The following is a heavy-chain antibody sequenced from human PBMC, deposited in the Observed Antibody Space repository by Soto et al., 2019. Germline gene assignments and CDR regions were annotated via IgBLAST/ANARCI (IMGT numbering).Heavy chain of an antibody. CDR1: GGSVSSGSYY. Sequence: NPSETLSLTCTVSGGSVSSGSYYWSWIRQPPGKGLEWIGYIYYSGSTNYNPTLKSRVTISVDTSKNQFSLKLSSLTAADTAVYYCARDAVDCGGDCYALWGQGTLVTVSS. J-gene: IGHJ4*02. D-gene: IGHD2-21*02. V-gene: IGHV4-61*01. CDR3: ARDAVDCGGDCYAL. CDR2: IYYSGST.